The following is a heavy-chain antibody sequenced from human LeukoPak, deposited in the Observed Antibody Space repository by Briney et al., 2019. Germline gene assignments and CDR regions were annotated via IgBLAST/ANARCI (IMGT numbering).Heavy chain of an antibody. D-gene: IGHD6-19*01. CDR3: ARDYGSGWYARFDY. V-gene: IGHV1-18*01. J-gene: IGHJ4*02. CDR2: IRGDSLKT. CDR1: GYSFATFG. Sequence: GASVKVSCKASGYSFATFGISWVRQAPGQGLEWMGWIRGDSLKTNYTQKFKGRVTMTTDSSKSTDYMELRSLRSDDTAVYFCARDYGSGWYARFDYWGKGTPVTVSS.